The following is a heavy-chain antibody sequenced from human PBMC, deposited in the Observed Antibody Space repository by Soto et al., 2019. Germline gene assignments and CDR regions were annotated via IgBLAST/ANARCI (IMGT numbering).Heavy chain of an antibody. V-gene: IGHV3-23*01. CDR3: AKIAGGSTYYYDSSGYSPRGY. J-gene: IGHJ4*02. CDR1: GFTFSSYA. CDR2: ISGSGGST. Sequence: GGSLRLSCAASGFTFSSYAMSWVRQAPGKGLEWVSAISGSGGSTYYADSVKGRFTISRDNSKNTLYLQMNSLRAEDTAVYYCAKIAGGSTYYYDSSGYSPRGYWGPGTLVTVSS. D-gene: IGHD3-22*01.